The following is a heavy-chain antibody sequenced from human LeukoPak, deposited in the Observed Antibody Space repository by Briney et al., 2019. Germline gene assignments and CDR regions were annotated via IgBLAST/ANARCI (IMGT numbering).Heavy chain of an antibody. CDR2: IHRDGRT. CDR1: GVSISSSEW. D-gene: IGHD3-9*01. CDR3: GKTDIYFNPIDY. Sequence: SETLSLTCAVSGVSISSSEWWIWVRQPPGQGLEWIVEIHRDGRTRYNPSLKSRVTMSMDYSKNQFSLSVTSVTAADTAIYYCGKTDIYFNPIDYWGPGSLVTVSS. J-gene: IGHJ4*02. V-gene: IGHV4-4*02.